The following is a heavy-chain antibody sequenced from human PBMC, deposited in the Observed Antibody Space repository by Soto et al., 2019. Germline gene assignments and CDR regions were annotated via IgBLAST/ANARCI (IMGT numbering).Heavy chain of an antibody. CDR3: AKDFMVTQLGFDY. Sequence: GGSLRLSCAASGFTFSSYAMHWVRQAPGKGLEWVAVISYDGSNKYYADSVKGRFTISRDNSKNTLYLQMNSLRAEDTAVYYCAKDFMVTQLGFDYWGQGTLVTVSS. CDR2: ISYDGSNK. D-gene: IGHD5-18*01. V-gene: IGHV3-30-3*02. CDR1: GFTFSSYA. J-gene: IGHJ4*02.